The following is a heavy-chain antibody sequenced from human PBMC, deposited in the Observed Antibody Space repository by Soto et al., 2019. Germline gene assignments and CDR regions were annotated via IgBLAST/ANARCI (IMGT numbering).Heavy chain of an antibody. D-gene: IGHD1-1*01. CDR3: VGGAGYNKYGY. CDR1: GFSLSTSGVG. CDR2: IYWDDDK. Sequence: QITLKESGPTLVKPTQTLTLTCTFSGFSLSTSGVGVGWIRQPPGKALEWLALIYWDDDKRYSPSLKSRLTITTDTSKNRLVLTMTNMDPVDTATYYCVGGAGYNKYGYWGKGTLVAVSS. V-gene: IGHV2-5*02. J-gene: IGHJ4*02.